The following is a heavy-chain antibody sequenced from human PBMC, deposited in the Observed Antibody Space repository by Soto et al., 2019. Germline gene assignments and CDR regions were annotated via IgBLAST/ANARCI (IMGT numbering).Heavy chain of an antibody. J-gene: IGHJ6*03. CDR1: GGTFSNYT. D-gene: IGHD4-17*01. V-gene: IGHV1-69*02. Sequence: QVQLVQSGAEVKKPGSSVKVSCKASGGTFSNYTISWVRQAPGQGLEWMGRIIPILNIANYAQKFQGRVTITADKSTTTAYMELSSLRSEYTAVYYCARVSELGTVTEGFYYYMDVWGKGTKVTVSS. CDR3: ARVSELGTVTEGFYYYMDV. CDR2: IIPILNIA.